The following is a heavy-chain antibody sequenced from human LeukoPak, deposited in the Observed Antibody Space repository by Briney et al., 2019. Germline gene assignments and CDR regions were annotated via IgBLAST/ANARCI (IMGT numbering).Heavy chain of an antibody. D-gene: IGHD3-10*01. CDR3: ARDGHGSGSYPDS. CDR2: IIPILGIA. J-gene: IGHJ4*02. Sequence: SVKVSCKASGGTFSSYAISWVRQAPGQGLEWMGRIIPILGIANYAQKFQGRVTITADKSTSTAYMELSSLRSEDTAVYYCARDGHGSGSYPDSWGQGTLVTVSS. V-gene: IGHV1-69*04. CDR1: GGTFSSYA.